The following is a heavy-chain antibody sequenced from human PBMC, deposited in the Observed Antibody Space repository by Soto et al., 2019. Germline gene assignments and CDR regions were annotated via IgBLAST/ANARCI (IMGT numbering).Heavy chain of an antibody. Sequence: EVQLVETGGGFIQPGGSLRLSCVASGFSVSENYMNWVRQAPGKGLEWVSVIESGGNTYYADSVKDRFIISRDNSKNTLFLQMNSLRADDTAVYHCARDVYGDYTFDSWGQGTLVTVSS. CDR2: IESGGNT. J-gene: IGHJ4*02. V-gene: IGHV3-53*02. CDR1: GFSVSENY. D-gene: IGHD4-17*01. CDR3: ARDVYGDYTFDS.